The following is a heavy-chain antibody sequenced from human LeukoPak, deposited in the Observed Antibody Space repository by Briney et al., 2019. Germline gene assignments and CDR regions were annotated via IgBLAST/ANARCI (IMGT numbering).Heavy chain of an antibody. CDR1: GGSISSYY. D-gene: IGHD3-22*01. V-gene: IGHV4-59*01. CDR3: ARDRHYYDSSGYYAGFDY. CDR2: IYYSGST. Sequence: SETLSLTCTVSGGSISSYYWSWIRQPPGKGLEWIGYIYYSGSTNYNPSLKSRVTISVDTSKNQFSLKLSSVTAADTAVYYCARDRHYYDSSGYYAGFDYWGQGTLVTVSS. J-gene: IGHJ4*02.